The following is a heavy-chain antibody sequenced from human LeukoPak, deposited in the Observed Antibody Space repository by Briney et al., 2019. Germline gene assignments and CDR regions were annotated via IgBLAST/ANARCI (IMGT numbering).Heavy chain of an antibody. CDR1: GFTFSSYS. CDR2: VISISSYI. D-gene: IGHD2-2*01. V-gene: IGHV3-21*01. CDR3: AIVQVGDILVVPAAD. J-gene: IGHJ4*02. Sequence: NPGGSLRLSCAASGFTFSSYSMNWVRQAPGKGLEWVSSVISISSYIYYADSVRGRVNTSRDNAKNSMYLQMNSLRAEDTAVYYCAIVQVGDILVVPAADWGQGTLVTVSS.